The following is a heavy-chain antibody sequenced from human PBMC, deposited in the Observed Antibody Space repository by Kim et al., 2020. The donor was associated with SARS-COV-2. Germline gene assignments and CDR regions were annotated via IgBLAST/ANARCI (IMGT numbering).Heavy chain of an antibody. V-gene: IGHV4-34*01. CDR3: ARFDASYYGSSGFANLFDP. CDR1: GVAFSGYY. D-gene: IGHD3-22*01. CDR2: INHSGST. Sequence: SETLSLTCAVYGVAFSGYYWSWIRQPPGKGLDWIGEINHSGSTNYNPSLKSRVTISVNTAKNQSSLKLSPMTAADTAVYYCARFDASYYGSSGFANLFDP. J-gene: IGHJ5*02.